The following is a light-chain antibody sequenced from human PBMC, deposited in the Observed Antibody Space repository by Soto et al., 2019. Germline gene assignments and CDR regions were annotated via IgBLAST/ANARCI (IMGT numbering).Light chain of an antibody. CDR2: DVS. Sequence: QSVLTQPSSVSGSPGQSITISCTGNSSDVGAYNYVSWYQQHPGKAPKLIIYDVSNRPSGISNRFSGSKSANTASLTISGLQTEDEADYFCTSYTTSSTLYVFGTGTKVTVL. CDR1: SSDVGAYNY. V-gene: IGLV2-14*01. CDR3: TSYTTSSTLYV. J-gene: IGLJ1*01.